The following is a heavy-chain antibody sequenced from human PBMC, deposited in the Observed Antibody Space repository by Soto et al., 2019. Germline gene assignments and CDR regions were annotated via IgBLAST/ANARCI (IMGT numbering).Heavy chain of an antibody. V-gene: IGHV4-34*01. D-gene: IGHD2-15*01. Sequence: PSETLSLTCAVYGRSFSGYYWSWIRQPPGKGLEWIGEINHSGSTNYNPSLKSRVTISVDTPKNQFSLKLSSVTAADTAVYYCAREGYCSGGSCYSRTLDYWGQGTLVTVSS. J-gene: IGHJ4*02. CDR1: GRSFSGYY. CDR3: AREGYCSGGSCYSRTLDY. CDR2: INHSGST.